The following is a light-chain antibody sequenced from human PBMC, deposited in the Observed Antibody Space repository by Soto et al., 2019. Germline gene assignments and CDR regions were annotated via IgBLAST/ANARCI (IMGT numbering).Light chain of an antibody. Sequence: QSALTQPASVSGSPGHSITISCTGTSRDVGGYNYVSWYQQHPGKAPKLMIYDVSRRPSGVSNRFSGSKSGNTASLTISGLQAEDEADYYCSSYTSSSTRVFGGGIKLTVL. V-gene: IGLV2-14*01. J-gene: IGLJ3*02. CDR2: DVS. CDR3: SSYTSSSTRV. CDR1: SRDVGGYNY.